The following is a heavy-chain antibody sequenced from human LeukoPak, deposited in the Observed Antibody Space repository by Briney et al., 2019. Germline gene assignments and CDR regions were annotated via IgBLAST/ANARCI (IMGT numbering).Heavy chain of an antibody. Sequence: PGGSLRLSCAASGFTVSSNFMSWVRQAPGKGLEWVSVIYSGGSTYYADSVKGRFTISRDNSKNTLYLQMNSLRAEDTAVYYCARRLYGSSGYYHGPFDYWGQGTLVTVSS. J-gene: IGHJ4*02. CDR1: GFTVSSNF. D-gene: IGHD3-22*01. CDR2: IYSGGST. CDR3: ARRLYGSSGYYHGPFDY. V-gene: IGHV3-66*01.